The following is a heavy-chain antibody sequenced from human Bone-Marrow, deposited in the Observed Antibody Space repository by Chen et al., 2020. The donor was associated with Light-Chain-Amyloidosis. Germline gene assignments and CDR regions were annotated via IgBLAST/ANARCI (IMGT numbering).Heavy chain of an antibody. Sequence: EVQLVESGGGLLQRGGSLRLSCAASGFAFSSYAMSWVRQAPGKGLEWVATISGRGGSRYYGDSVKGRLTSSRDNSKHALLLQMNSLRAEDTAVYYCAKDISYDDILPGYPADAFDIWGQGKMVTVSS. V-gene: IGHV3-23*04. CDR3: AKDISYDDILPGYPADAFDI. J-gene: IGHJ3*02. D-gene: IGHD3-9*01. CDR1: GFAFSSYA. CDR2: ISGRGGSR.